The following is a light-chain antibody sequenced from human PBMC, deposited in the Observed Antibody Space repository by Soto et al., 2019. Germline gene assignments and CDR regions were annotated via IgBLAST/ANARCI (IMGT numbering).Light chain of an antibody. V-gene: IGLV2-14*01. CDR2: EVS. CDR3: SSYTSSNTHV. J-gene: IGLJ1*01. CDR1: SSDVGGYKY. Sequence: QSALTQPASVSGSPGQSITISCTGTSSDVGGYKYVSWYQQHPGKAPKLIIREVSNRPSGVSNRFSGSKSGNTASLTISGLQAEDDADYYCSSYTSSNTHVFGTGTKVTVL.